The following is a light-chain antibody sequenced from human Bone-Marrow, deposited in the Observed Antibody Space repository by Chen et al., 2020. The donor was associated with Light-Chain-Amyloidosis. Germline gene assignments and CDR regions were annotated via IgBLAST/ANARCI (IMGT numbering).Light chain of an antibody. Sequence: YVLTQPSSVSVAPGQTATFACGGNNIGSTSVHRYHQTPGQAPLLVVYDDNDRPSGIPERLSGSNSGNTATLTISRVEAGDEADYYCQVWDRSSDRPVFGGGTKLTVL. CDR1: NIGSTS. CDR3: QVWDRSSDRPV. J-gene: IGLJ3*02. V-gene: IGLV3-21*02. CDR2: DDN.